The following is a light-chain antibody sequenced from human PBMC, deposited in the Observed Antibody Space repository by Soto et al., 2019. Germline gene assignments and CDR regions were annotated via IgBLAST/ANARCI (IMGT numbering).Light chain of an antibody. Sequence: EIVLAQSPVTLSWSPGERATLSCRASQSISSNSLAWYQQRPGQPPRLLIYVASSRAPGIPDRFSGSGSGTDFTLTISRLEPEDFAVYYCQHYDPSLWTFGQGTKVDIK. CDR1: QSISSNS. J-gene: IGKJ1*01. V-gene: IGKV3-20*01. CDR3: QHYDPSLWT. CDR2: VAS.